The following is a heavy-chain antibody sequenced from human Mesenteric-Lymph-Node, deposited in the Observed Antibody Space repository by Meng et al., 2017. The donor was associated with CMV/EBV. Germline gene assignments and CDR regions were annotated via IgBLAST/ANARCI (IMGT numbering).Heavy chain of an antibody. J-gene: IGHJ4*02. CDR3: TGDSVSNPNLDY. V-gene: IGHV3-66*01. CDR1: GFNVKDKY. Sequence: EGYGMDVGEGLIQPGVALEMSWAASGFNVKDKYMSWVRQAPGKGLEWVCIIYRGDNTYYIDSVKDRFTVSRDNSKNTMYLQMNSLRVEDTAVYYCTGDSVSNPNLDYWGQGTLVTVSS. D-gene: IGHD3-10*01. CDR2: IYRGDNT.